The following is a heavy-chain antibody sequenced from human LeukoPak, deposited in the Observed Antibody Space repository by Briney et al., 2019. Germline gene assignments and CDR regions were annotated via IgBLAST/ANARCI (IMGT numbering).Heavy chain of an antibody. Sequence: PGGSLGLSYAASGFTFSSYSMNWVRQAPGKGLEWVSSISSSSSYIYYADSVKGRFTISRDNAKNSLYLQMNSLRAEDTAVYYCARHGWDYPSGTYYTFDPWGQGTLVTVSS. J-gene: IGHJ5*02. CDR2: ISSSSSYI. CDR1: GFTFSSYS. V-gene: IGHV3-21*01. D-gene: IGHD3-10*01. CDR3: ARHGWDYPSGTYYTFDP.